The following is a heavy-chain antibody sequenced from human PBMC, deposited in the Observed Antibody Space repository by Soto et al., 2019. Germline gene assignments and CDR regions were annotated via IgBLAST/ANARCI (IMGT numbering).Heavy chain of an antibody. V-gene: IGHV2-5*02. CDR1: GFSLSTSGVG. CDR2: LYWDDDK. D-gene: IGHD2-2*01. CDR3: AHLLPGGGYCSSTSCYPFYYYYYGMDV. Sequence: SGPTLVNPTQTLTLTCTFSGFSLSTSGVGVGWIRQPPGKALEWLALLYWDDDKRYSPSLKSRLTITKDTSKNQVVLTMTNMDPVDTATYYCAHLLPGGGYCSSTSCYPFYYYYYGMDVWGQGTTVTVSS. J-gene: IGHJ6*02.